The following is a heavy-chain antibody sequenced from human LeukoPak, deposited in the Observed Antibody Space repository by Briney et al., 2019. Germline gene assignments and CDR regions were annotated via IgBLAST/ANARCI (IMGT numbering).Heavy chain of an antibody. D-gene: IGHD3-22*01. V-gene: IGHV4-59*01. CDR3: ARDDSSGYYDY. Sequence: SETLSLTCTVSGGSISSYYWSWIRQPPGKGLEWIGYIYYSGGTNYNPSLKSRVTISVDTPKNQSSLKLSSVTAADTAVYYCARDDSSGYYDYWGQGTLVTVSS. CDR1: GGSISSYY. CDR2: IYYSGGT. J-gene: IGHJ4*02.